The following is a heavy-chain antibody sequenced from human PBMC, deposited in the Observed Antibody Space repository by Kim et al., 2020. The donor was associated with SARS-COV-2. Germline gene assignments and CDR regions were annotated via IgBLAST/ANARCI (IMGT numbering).Heavy chain of an antibody. D-gene: IGHD5-18*01. CDR3: ARAVGGYSYGYIAY. Sequence: YEQKSQGRVTITADESTSTAYVGLSSLRSEDTAVYYCARAVGGYSYGYIAYWGQGTLVTVSS. V-gene: IGHV1-69*01. J-gene: IGHJ4*02.